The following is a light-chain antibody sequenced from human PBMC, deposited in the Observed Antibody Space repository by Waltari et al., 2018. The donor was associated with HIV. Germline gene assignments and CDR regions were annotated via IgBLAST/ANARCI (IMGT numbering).Light chain of an antibody. V-gene: IGLV1-40*01. Sequence: QSALTQPPSVSGAPGQTVTISCTGTTSNIGADYDVHWYQQFPGGAPRLLISAGNQRPSGVPQRFSGSKSGNSASLTITGLQADDEAEYYCQSHDYFVGSREFGGG. J-gene: IGLJ2*01. CDR1: TSNIGADYD. CDR3: QSHDYFVGSRE. CDR2: AGN.